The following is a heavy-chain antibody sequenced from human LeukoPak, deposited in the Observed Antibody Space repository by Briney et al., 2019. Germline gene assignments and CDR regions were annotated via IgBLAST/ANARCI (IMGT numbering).Heavy chain of an antibody. CDR1: GFSNYA. J-gene: IGHJ4*02. CDR3: AKECYEGSGYCFDY. V-gene: IGHV3-23*01. D-gene: IGHD3-22*01. CDR2: IGSNGVST. Sequence: GGSLRLSCAASGFSNYAMSWVRQAPGKGLEWVSGIGSNGVSTYYADSVKGRFTISRDNSKKALYLQMNSLRAEDTAVYYCAKECYEGSGYCFDYWGQGTLVTVSS.